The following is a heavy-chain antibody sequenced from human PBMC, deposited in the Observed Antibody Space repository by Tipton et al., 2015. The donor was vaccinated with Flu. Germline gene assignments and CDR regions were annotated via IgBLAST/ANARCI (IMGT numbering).Heavy chain of an antibody. CDR1: GDSISSNNYY. CDR2: IHYTGST. J-gene: IGHJ5*02. D-gene: IGHD3-9*01. Sequence: TLSLTCTVSGDSISSNNYYWNWIRQHPGKGLEWIGYIHYTGSTYYNPSLKSRLTISVDTSKNQFSLKLSSVTAADTAVYYCARVHNFDFIPKYFDPWGRGILVTVSS. V-gene: IGHV4-31*03. CDR3: ARVHNFDFIPKYFDP.